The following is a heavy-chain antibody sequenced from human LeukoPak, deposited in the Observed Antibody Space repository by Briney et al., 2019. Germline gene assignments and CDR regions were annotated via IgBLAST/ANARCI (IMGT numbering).Heavy chain of an antibody. CDR2: INPNSGGT. V-gene: IGHV1-2*02. Sequence: ASVKVSCKASGYTFTGYYMHWVRQAPGQGLEWMGWINPNSGGTNYAQKFQGRVTMTRDTSISTAYMELSRLRSDDTAVYYCARAAIRYYYDSSGYYYNYWGQGTLVTVSS. D-gene: IGHD3-22*01. CDR1: GYTFTGYY. J-gene: IGHJ4*02. CDR3: ARAAIRYYYDSSGYYYNY.